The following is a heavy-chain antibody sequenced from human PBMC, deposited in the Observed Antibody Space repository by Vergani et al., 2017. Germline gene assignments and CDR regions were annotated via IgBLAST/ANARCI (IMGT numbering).Heavy chain of an antibody. D-gene: IGHD6-19*01. V-gene: IGHV1-69*01. Sequence: QVQLVQSGAEVKKPGSSVKVSCKASGGTFSSYAISWVRQAPGQGLEWMGGIIPIFGTANYAQKFQGRVTITADESTSTAYMGLRSLRSDDTAGYYCAGDKDHSSGWYVLHWFDPWGQGTLVTVSS. CDR2: IIPIFGTA. J-gene: IGHJ5*02. CDR1: GGTFSSYA. CDR3: AGDKDHSSGWYVLHWFDP.